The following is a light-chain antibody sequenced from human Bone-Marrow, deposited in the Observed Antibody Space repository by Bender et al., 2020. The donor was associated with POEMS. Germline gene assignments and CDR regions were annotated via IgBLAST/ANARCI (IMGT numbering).Light chain of an antibody. CDR1: SSDVGAYDH. V-gene: IGLV2-14*03. Sequence: QSALTQPASVSASPGQSITMSCTGTSSDVGAYDHVSWYQQHPGKAPKLMIFGVTNRPSGVSDRFSGSKSGNTASLTISGLQAEDEGYYFCSSYTYSTTVDFGGGTKLTVL. CDR3: SSYTYSTTVD. J-gene: IGLJ2*01. CDR2: GVT.